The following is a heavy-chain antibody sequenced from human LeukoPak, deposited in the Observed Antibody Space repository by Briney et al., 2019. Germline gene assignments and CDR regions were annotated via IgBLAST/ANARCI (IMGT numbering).Heavy chain of an antibody. CDR1: GGSFSGYY. J-gene: IGHJ6*03. V-gene: IGHV4-59*01. Sequence: SETLSLTCAVYGGSFSGYYWSWIRQPPGKGLEWIGYIYYSGSTNYNPSLKSRVTISVDTSKNQFSLKLSSVTAADTAVYYCARVSGYYTYYYYYYYMDVWGKGTTVTVSS. CDR2: IYYSGST. D-gene: IGHD3-3*01. CDR3: ARVSGYYTYYYYYYYMDV.